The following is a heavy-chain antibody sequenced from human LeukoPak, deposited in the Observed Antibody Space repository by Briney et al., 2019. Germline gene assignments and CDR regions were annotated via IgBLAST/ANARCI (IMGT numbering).Heavy chain of an antibody. CDR3: ARHPPTSPFDY. CDR1: GVSLSSDY. CDR2: ISHSGNT. V-gene: IGHV4-59*08. D-gene: IGHD2-2*01. Sequence: SETLSLICSVSGVSLSSDYWSWIRQPPGKGLEWIGYISHSGNTNYNPSLKSRVTISVDTSKNQFSLTLSSVTAADTAMYYCARHPPTSPFDYWGQGTLVTVSS. J-gene: IGHJ4*02.